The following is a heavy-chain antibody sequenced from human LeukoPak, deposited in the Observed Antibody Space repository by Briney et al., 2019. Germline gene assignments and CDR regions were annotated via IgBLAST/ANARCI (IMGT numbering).Heavy chain of an antibody. J-gene: IGHJ4*02. Sequence: PGGSLRLSCAASGFTFRSYGIHWVRQAPGKGLEWVALISYDGSDKFFADSVRGRFTISRDNSKNTLYLQVNSLRAEDTAVYYCAKDLATKYTLDYWGQGTLATVSS. V-gene: IGHV3-30*18. D-gene: IGHD6-6*01. CDR1: GFTFRSYG. CDR2: ISYDGSDK. CDR3: AKDLATKYTLDY.